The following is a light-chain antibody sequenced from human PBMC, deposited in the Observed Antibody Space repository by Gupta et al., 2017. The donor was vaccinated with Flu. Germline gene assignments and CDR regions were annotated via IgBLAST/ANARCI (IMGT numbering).Light chain of an antibody. V-gene: IGLV1-47*01. Sequence: RVMYSCSEANANVGMNYVCWYQQRPGATPKLIIYKSNQRPSGVPDRFSGSKSGTSASLAISGLRSEDEAEYYCATGDDSLSAVVFGGGTKLTVL. CDR3: ATGDDSLSAVV. J-gene: IGLJ2*01. CDR1: NANVGMNY. CDR2: KSN.